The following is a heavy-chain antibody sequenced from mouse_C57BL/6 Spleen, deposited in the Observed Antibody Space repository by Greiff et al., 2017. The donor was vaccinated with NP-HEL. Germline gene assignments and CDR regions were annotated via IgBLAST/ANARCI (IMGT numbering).Heavy chain of an antibody. J-gene: IGHJ2*01. D-gene: IGHD4-1*01. Sequence: EVQGVESGAELVRPGASVKLSCTASGFNIKDDYMHWVKQRPEQGLEWIGWIDPENGDTEYASKFQGKATITADTSSNTAYLQLSSLTSEDTAVYYCTTGSGTFDYWGQGTTLTVSS. CDR1: GFNIKDDY. CDR3: TTGSGTFDY. CDR2: IDPENGDT. V-gene: IGHV14-4*01.